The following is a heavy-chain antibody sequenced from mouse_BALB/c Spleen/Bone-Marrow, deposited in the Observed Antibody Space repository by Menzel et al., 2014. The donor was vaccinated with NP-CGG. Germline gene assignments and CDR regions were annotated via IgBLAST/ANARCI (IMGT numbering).Heavy chain of an antibody. J-gene: IGHJ4*01. CDR2: ISTYYGDA. CDR3: ARRGSMDY. CDR1: GYTFTDYS. Sequence: QVQLQQSGAELVRPGVSVKISRKGSGYTFTDYSIHWVRQSHAKSLEWIGVISTYYGDANYNQKFKGKATMTVDKSSSTAYMELARLTSEDSAIYYCARRGSMDYWGQGTSVTVSS. V-gene: IGHV1-67*01.